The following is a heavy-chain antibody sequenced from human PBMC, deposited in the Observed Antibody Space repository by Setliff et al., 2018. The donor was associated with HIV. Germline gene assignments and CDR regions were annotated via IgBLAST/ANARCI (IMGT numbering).Heavy chain of an antibody. Sequence: ASETLSLTCTFSGDSISSGNYYWSWIRQPAGKGPEWIGRIYSTGSTNYNPSLKSRVTISSDTSKNLFSLKLTTVTAADAAVYYCTRDTGYILSGYRPHWYFDLWGRGTLVTVS. CDR3: TRDTGYILSGYRPHWYFDL. D-gene: IGHD3-9*01. V-gene: IGHV4-61*02. CDR2: IYSTGST. J-gene: IGHJ2*01. CDR1: GDSISSGNYY.